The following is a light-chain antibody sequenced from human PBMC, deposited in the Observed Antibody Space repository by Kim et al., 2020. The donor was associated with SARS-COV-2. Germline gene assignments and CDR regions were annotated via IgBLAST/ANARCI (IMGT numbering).Light chain of an antibody. Sequence: GQSGPIAFAGTRSDIGAYCFVSWYQQHPGKAPKLMIYEVNKRPSGVPDRFSGSKAGNTAPLTISGLQSEDEGDYYCSSYAGGNTGVFGTGTKVTVL. CDR2: EVN. V-gene: IGLV2-8*01. CDR3: SSYAGGNTGV. J-gene: IGLJ1*01. CDR1: RSDIGAYCF.